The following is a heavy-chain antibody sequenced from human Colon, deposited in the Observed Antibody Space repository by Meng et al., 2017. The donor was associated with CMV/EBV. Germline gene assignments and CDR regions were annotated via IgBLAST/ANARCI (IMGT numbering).Heavy chain of an antibody. D-gene: IGHD3-10*01. Sequence: GESLKISCAASGFTFSSYAMSWVRQAPGKGLEWVSAISGSGGSTYYADSVKGRFTISRDNAKNSLYLQMNSLRAEDTAVYYCARTLTGTSLDYWGQGTLVTVSS. CDR1: GFTFSSYA. J-gene: IGHJ4*02. CDR3: ARTLTGTSLDY. CDR2: ISGSGGST. V-gene: IGHV3-23*01.